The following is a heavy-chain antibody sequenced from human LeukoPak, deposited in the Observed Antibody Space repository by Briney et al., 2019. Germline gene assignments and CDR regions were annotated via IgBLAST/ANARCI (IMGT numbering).Heavy chain of an antibody. J-gene: IGHJ5*02. V-gene: IGHV3-48*02. CDR1: GFTFSSYR. CDR3: ARGDSSGYGPDH. Sequence: GGSLRLSCAASGFTFSSYRMNWVRQAPGKGLEWVSYISSSSSTIYYAASVKGRSTISRDNAKNSLYLQMNSLRDEDTAVYYCARGDSSGYGPDHWGQGTLVTVSS. D-gene: IGHD3-22*01. CDR2: ISSSSSTI.